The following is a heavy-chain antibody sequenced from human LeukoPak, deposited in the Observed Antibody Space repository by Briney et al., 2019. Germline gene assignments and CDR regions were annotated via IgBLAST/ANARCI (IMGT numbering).Heavy chain of an antibody. CDR1: GYTFTSYY. CDR2: INPSGGST. J-gene: IGHJ5*02. D-gene: IGHD2-15*01. V-gene: IGHV1-46*01. Sequence: GASVKVSCGASGYTFTSYYMHWVRQAPGQGLEWMGIINPSGGSTSYAQKFQGRVTMTRDTSTSTVYMELSSLRSEDTAVYYCARGHCSGGSCYPNWFDPWGQGTLVTVSS. CDR3: ARGHCSGGSCYPNWFDP.